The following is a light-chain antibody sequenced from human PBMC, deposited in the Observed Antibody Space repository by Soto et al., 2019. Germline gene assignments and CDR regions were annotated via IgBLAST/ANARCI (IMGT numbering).Light chain of an antibody. CDR3: SSYTSSRGV. J-gene: IGLJ2*01. CDR2: DVS. V-gene: IGLV2-14*01. CDR1: SSDVGGYNY. Sequence: QSALTQPASVSGSPGQSITISCTGTSSDVGGYNYVSWYQQHPGKAPKLMIYDVSNRPSWVSNRFSGSKSGNTASLTISGLQAEDEADYYCSSYTSSRGVFGGGTKLTVL.